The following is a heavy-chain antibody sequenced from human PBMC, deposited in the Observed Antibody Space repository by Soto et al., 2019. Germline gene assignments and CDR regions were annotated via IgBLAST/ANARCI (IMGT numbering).Heavy chain of an antibody. V-gene: IGHV2-5*02. D-gene: IGHD5-12*01. J-gene: IGHJ4*02. CDR1: GFSLSTSGVG. CDR3: AHRLYTNWSWNSGVFDY. Sequence: QITLKESGPTLVKPTQTLTLTCTFSGFSLSTSGVGVGWIRQPPGKALEWLALIYWDDDKRYSPSLQSRLTITKDTSKNQVVLTMTNIDPVDTATYYCAHRLYTNWSWNSGVFDYWGQGTLVTVSS. CDR2: IYWDDDK.